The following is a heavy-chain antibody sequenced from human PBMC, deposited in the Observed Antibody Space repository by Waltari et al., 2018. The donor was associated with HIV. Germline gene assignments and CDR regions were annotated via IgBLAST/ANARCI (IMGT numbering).Heavy chain of an antibody. CDR1: GYNFTSYW. CDR2: IYPDESDT. CDR3: VIGYYHSSGYYYPRAIDF. Sequence: EVQLVQSGAEVKKPGESLKMSCKGSGYNFTSYWIAWVRQMPGKGLEWMGIIYPDESDTRYSPSFQGQVTISADKSINTAYLQWSSLKASDTAIYFCVIGYYHSSGYYYPRAIDFWGRGTLVTVSS. V-gene: IGHV5-51*01. D-gene: IGHD3-22*01. J-gene: IGHJ4*02.